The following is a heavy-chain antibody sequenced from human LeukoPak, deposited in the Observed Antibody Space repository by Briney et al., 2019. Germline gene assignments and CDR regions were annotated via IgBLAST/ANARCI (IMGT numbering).Heavy chain of an antibody. J-gene: IGHJ4*02. CDR3: ARDVLTTFGYFSAADDF. Sequence: GASVKVSCKASGYTFTGYYMHWVRQAPGQGLEWMGWINPNGGGTDYAQKFQGRVTMTRDTSTGTAYMELSRLRSDDTAMYYCARDVLTTFGYFSAADDFWGQGTLVTVSS. CDR2: INPNGGGT. CDR1: GYTFTGYY. D-gene: IGHD3-10*02. V-gene: IGHV1-2*02.